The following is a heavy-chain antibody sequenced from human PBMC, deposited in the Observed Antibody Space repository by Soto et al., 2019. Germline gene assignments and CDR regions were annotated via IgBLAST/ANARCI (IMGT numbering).Heavy chain of an antibody. Sequence: EVQLLESGGGLVQPGGSLRLSCAASGFTFSAYAMSWVRQAPGKGLEWVSAISGTSPSTYYADSVQGRFTISRDSSRKTLFLQMNTLRAEDTAVYFCAFRIFGVEYWGQGTQVTVSS. D-gene: IGHD3-3*01. V-gene: IGHV3-23*01. CDR3: AFRIFGVEY. CDR1: GFTFSAYA. CDR2: ISGTSPST. J-gene: IGHJ4*02.